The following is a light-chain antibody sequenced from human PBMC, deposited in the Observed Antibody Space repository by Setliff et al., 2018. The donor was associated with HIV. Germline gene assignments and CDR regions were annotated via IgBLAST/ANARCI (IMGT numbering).Light chain of an antibody. CDR3: QSYDSILSGSV. CDR1: SSDVGTYNL. Sequence: QSVLPQPASVSGSPGQSITISCTGTSSDVGTYNLVSWYQQYPGKAPKLLIYVGNKRPSGVSNRFSGSKYGNTASLTISGLQAEDEADYYCQSYDSILSGSVFGTGTKVTV. CDR2: VGN. J-gene: IGLJ1*01. V-gene: IGLV2-23*01.